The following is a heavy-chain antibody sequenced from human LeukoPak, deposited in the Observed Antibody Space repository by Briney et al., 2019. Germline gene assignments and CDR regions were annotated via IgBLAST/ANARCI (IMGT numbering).Heavy chain of an antibody. Sequence: GGTLRLSCAASGFTFSSSAMSWVRQAPGKGLEWVSSISGSGSGGSTYYADSVKGRFTISRDNSKNTLYPQMNSLRAEDTAVYYCAKSGYNRFDYWGQGTLVTVSS. D-gene: IGHD5-24*01. CDR1: GFTFSSSA. J-gene: IGHJ4*02. CDR3: AKSGYNRFDY. V-gene: IGHV3-23*01. CDR2: ISGSGSGGST.